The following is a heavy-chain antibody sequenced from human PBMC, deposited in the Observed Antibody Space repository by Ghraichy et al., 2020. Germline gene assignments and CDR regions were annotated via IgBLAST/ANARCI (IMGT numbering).Heavy chain of an antibody. D-gene: IGHD2-15*01. J-gene: IGHJ5*02. CDR3: ARHHEGSGSFDP. V-gene: IGHV3-23*01. CDR2: ISGSGTNT. Sequence: GGSLRLSCAASGFSFSTYAMSWIRQAPGKGPEWVAAISGSGTNTYYPDSLWGRFTISRDNSKNTVYLQMSSLRAEVTAAYYCARHHEGSGSFDPWGQGTLVTVSS. CDR1: GFSFSTYA.